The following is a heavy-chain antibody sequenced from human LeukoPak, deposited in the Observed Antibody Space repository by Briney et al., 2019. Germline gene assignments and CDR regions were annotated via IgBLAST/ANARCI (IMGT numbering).Heavy chain of an antibody. J-gene: IGHJ5*02. D-gene: IGHD1-14*01. V-gene: IGHV4-39*01. CDR1: GGSISSSSYY. CDR3: ARGDRGFDP. Sequence: SETLSLTCTVSGGSISSSSYYWGWIRQPPGKGLEWIGSIYYSGSTYFNPSLKSRVTISVDTSKNQLSLNLSSVTAADTAVYYCARGDRGFDPWGQGTLVTVSS. CDR2: IYYSGST.